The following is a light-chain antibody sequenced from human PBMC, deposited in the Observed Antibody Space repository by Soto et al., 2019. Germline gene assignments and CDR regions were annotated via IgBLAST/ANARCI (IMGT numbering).Light chain of an antibody. Sequence: QSVLTQPPSVSGAPGQRVTISCTGSSSNIGAGYDVHWYQQLPGTAPKLLIYGNSNRPSGVPDRFSGSKSGTSASLAITGLQADDEADHYCQSYDSSVTLRVFGTGTKLTVL. J-gene: IGLJ1*01. V-gene: IGLV1-40*01. CDR3: QSYDSSVTLRV. CDR1: SSNIGAGYD. CDR2: GNS.